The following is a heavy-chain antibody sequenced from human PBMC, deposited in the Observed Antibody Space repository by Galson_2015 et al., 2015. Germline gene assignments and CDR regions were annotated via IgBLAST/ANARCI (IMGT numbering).Heavy chain of an antibody. D-gene: IGHD2-15*01. CDR2: IYPGDSDN. CDR3: SRIILYCSGGSCYSGWFDP. J-gene: IGHJ5*02. V-gene: IGHV5-51*01. Sequence: QSGAEVIKPGESLKISCKGSGYSFTSYWIGWVRQMPGKGLEWMGIIYPGDSDNRYSPSFQGQVTISADKSISTAFLQWISLKASDTAMYYCSRIILYCSGGSCYSGWFDPWGQGTLVTVSS. CDR1: GYSFTSYW.